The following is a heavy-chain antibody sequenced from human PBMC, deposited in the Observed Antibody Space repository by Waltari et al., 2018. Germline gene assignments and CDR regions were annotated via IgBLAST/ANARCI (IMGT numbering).Heavy chain of an antibody. CDR3: ARADSVAGKNYYYYGMDV. D-gene: IGHD6-19*01. CDR1: GGTFSSYA. J-gene: IGHJ6*02. CDR2: IIPILGIA. V-gene: IGHV1-69*04. Sequence: QVQLVQSGAEVKKPGSSVKVSCKASGGTFSSYAISWVRQAPGQGLEWMGRIIPILGIANYAQKFQGRVTITADKSTSTAYMELSSLRSEDTAVYYCARADSVAGKNYYYYGMDVWGQGTTVTVSS.